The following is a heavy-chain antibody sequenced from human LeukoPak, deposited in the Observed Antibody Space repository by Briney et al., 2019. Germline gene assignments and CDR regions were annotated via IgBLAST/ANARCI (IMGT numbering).Heavy chain of an antibody. V-gene: IGHV3-30*03. CDR1: GFTFSSYG. Sequence: QSGGSLRLPCAASGFTFSSYGMHWVRQAPGKGLEWVAVISYDGTNKYYADSVKGRFTISSDNSENTLFLQMNSLRAEDTAVYYCATGPMVRGVIITSPPFDYWGQGTLVTVSS. CDR2: ISYDGTNK. D-gene: IGHD3-10*01. CDR3: ATGPMVRGVIITSPPFDY. J-gene: IGHJ4*02.